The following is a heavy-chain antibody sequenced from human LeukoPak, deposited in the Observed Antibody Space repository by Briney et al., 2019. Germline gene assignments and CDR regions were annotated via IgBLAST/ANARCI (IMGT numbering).Heavy chain of an antibody. CDR1: GYTFTSYA. J-gene: IGHJ6*02. V-gene: IGHV7-4-1*02. CDR2: INTNTGNP. CDR3: AREVGDCSSTSCYSIYYYYYYGMDV. D-gene: IGHD2-2*02. Sequence: ASVKVSCKASGYTFTSYAMNWVRQAPGQGLEWMGWINTNTGNPTYAQGFTGRFVFSLDTSVSTAYLQISSLKAEDTAVYYCAREVGDCSSTSCYSIYYYYYYGMDVWGQGTTVTVSS.